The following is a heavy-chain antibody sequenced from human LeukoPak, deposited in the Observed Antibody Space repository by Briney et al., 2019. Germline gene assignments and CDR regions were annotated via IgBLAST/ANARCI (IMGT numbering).Heavy chain of an antibody. Sequence: SETLSLTCTVSGGSISSYYWSWIRQPAGKGLEWIGRIYTSGTTNYSPSLKSRVTMSLDMSKNQFSLKLSSVTAADTAVYYCARGPCSSTSCPSRGAFDIWGQGTMVTVSS. D-gene: IGHD2-2*01. J-gene: IGHJ3*02. CDR1: GGSISSYY. CDR3: ARGPCSSTSCPSRGAFDI. CDR2: IYTSGTT. V-gene: IGHV4-4*07.